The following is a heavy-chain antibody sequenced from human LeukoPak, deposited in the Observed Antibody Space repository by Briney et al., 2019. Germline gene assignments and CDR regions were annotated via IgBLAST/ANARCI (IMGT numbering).Heavy chain of an antibody. V-gene: IGHV3-66*02. Sequence: GGSLRLSCAASGFTVSSNYMSWVRQAPGKGLEWVSVIYSGGSTYYADSVKGRFTISRDNSKNTLYLQMNSLRAEDTAVHYCARDLWGNWNTGDYWGQGTLVTVSS. CDR3: ARDLWGNWNTGDY. CDR1: GFTVSSNY. CDR2: IYSGGST. D-gene: IGHD1/OR15-1a*01. J-gene: IGHJ4*02.